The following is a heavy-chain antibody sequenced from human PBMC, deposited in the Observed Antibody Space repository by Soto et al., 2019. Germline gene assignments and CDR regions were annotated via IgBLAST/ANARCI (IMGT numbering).Heavy chain of an antibody. CDR3: ARDLLALEAAAGLRGFDP. CDR2: ISSSSSYI. CDR1: GFTFSSYS. Sequence: GGSLRLSCAASGFTFSSYSMNWVRQDPGKGLEWVSSISSSSSYIYYADSVKGRFTISRDNAKNSLYLQMNSLRAEDTALYYCARDLLALEAAAGLRGFDPWGQGTLVTVSS. D-gene: IGHD6-13*01. J-gene: IGHJ5*02. V-gene: IGHV3-21*04.